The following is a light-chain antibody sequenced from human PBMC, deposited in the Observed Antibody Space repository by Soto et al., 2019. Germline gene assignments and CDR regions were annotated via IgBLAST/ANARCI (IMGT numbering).Light chain of an antibody. V-gene: IGKV3-15*01. CDR1: QNIRSN. J-gene: IGKJ3*01. CDR3: QQYNNWPPFT. CDR2: ETS. Sequence: EIVMTQSPGTRSVSPGERATLSCRASQNIRSNLAWYQQKPGQAPRLLIYETSTRAPGIPARFSGSGSGTEFTLTISSLQSEDFAVYHCQQYNNWPPFTFGPGTKVDIK.